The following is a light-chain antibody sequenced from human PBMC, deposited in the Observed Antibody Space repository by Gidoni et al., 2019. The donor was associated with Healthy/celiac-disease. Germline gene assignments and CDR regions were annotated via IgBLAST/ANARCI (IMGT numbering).Light chain of an antibody. CDR3: QQYDNLPIT. J-gene: IGKJ5*01. CDR2: DAY. V-gene: IGKV1-33*01. CDR1: QDISNY. Sequence: DIQLTQSPSSLSSSVGDRVTITCQASQDISNYLNWYQQKPGKAPKLLIYDAYNLETGVPSRFSGSGSGTDFTLTISSLKHEDIETYYCQQYDNLPITFXQXTRLEIK.